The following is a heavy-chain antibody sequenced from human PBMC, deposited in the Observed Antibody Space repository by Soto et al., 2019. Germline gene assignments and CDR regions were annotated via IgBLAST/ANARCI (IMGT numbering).Heavy chain of an antibody. CDR2: INAGNGNT. J-gene: IGHJ4*02. V-gene: IGHV1-3*01. CDR1: GYTFTSYA. Sequence: ASVKVSCKASGYTFTSYAMHWVRQAPGQRLEWMGWINAGNGNTKYSQKLQGRVTITRDTSASTAYMELSSLRSEDTAVYYCARGSCRGGSCYWGQGTLVTVSS. CDR3: ARGSCRGGSCY. D-gene: IGHD2-15*01.